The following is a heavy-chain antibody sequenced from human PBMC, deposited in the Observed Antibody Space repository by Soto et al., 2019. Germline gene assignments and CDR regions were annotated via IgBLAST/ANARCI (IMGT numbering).Heavy chain of an antibody. D-gene: IGHD6-13*01. J-gene: IGHJ4*02. CDR3: AKGGLYTSSWYEGY. CDR2: ISGSGDST. V-gene: IGHV3-23*01. Sequence: EVQLLESGGALVQPGGSLRLSCEASGFTFSSSGMSWVRQATGKGLEWVSSISGSGDSTYNADSLKGRFTISRDNSKRPLYLQLNSLTAGDTAVYYCAKGGLYTSSWYEGYWGQGTLVTVSS. CDR1: GFTFSSSG.